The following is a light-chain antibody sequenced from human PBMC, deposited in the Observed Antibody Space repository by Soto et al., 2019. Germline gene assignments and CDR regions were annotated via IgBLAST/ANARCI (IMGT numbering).Light chain of an antibody. Sequence: VLTQPPSVSGAPGQRVTISCTGTSSNIGAGYEVHWYHQLPGTAPKFLVSGNDNRPSGVPDRLSASKSGTSGSLAITGLQAEDEGHYYCQSYDRGLTADVFATSPKVTVL. CDR2: GND. CDR1: SSNIGAGYE. J-gene: IGLJ1*01. V-gene: IGLV1-40*01. CDR3: QSYDRGLTADV.